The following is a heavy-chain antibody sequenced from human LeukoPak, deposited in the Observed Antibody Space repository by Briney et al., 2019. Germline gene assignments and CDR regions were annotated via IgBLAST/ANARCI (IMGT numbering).Heavy chain of an antibody. J-gene: IGHJ4*02. D-gene: IGHD3-16*01. CDR1: GFTFSNYW. V-gene: IGHV3-74*01. CDR2: INSDGSSI. CDR3: ARARRGTAFDF. Sequence: GGSLRLSCAASGFTFSNYWMHWVRQAPGKGLVWVSRINSDGSSIYYADSVKGRFTISRDNAKNTLYLQMNSLRAEDTAVYYCARARRGTAFDFWGQGALVTVSS.